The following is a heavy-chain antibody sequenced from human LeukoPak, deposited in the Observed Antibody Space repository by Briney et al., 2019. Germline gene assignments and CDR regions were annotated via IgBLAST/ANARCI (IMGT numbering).Heavy chain of an antibody. V-gene: IGHV4-34*01. Sequence: PSETLSLTCTVYGGSFSAYSWSWIRQAPGMGLEWIGEINDSGSTNYKSSLKSRVTISVDTSKNQFSLKLSSVTAADTAVYYCARGLITIFGVVIADNFDPWGQGTLVTVSS. J-gene: IGHJ5*02. CDR2: INDSGST. D-gene: IGHD3-3*01. CDR1: GGSFSAYS. CDR3: ARGLITIFGVVIADNFDP.